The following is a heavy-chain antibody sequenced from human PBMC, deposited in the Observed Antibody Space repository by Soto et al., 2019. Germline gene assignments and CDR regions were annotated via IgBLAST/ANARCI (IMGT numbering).Heavy chain of an antibody. CDR2: IDTDGSTT. V-gene: IGHV3-74*01. D-gene: IGHD3-16*01. Sequence: GGSLRLSCAASGFSFSDYWMHWVRQAPGKGLVWVSCIDTDGSTTTYADSVKGRFTISRDNVKNTLYLQMDSLRAEDTALYYCSRGGGFRGTYLRGQGTLVTVSS. J-gene: IGHJ4*02. CDR3: SRGGGFRGTYL. CDR1: GFSFSDYW.